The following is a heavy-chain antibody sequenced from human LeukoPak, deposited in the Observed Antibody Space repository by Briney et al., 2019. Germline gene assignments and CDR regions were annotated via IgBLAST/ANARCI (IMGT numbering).Heavy chain of an antibody. CDR3: ARDIHSVAFDI. V-gene: IGHV3-21*01. CDR1: GFTFTGYT. CDR2: ISSSTTDI. Sequence: GGSLRLSCAASGFTFTGYTINWVRRAPGKGLEWVSCISSSTTDIYYADSVKGRFTISRDNAKRSVYLQMNSLRVEDTAVYYCARDIHSVAFDIWGQGTMVTVSS. J-gene: IGHJ3*02.